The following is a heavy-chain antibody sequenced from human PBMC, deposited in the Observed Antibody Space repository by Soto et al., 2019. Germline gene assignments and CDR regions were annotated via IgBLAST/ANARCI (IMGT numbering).Heavy chain of an antibody. V-gene: IGHV3-23*01. CDR1: GFTFSNYA. CDR3: AKRATSETRHFDH. J-gene: IGHJ4*02. Sequence: EVQLLESGGGLVQPGGSLRLSCTASGFTFSNYAMGWVRQAPGKGLEWVSVISIGGGDTYYADSVKGRFTISRDNSRNTLSLKMNSLRGDDTAVYFCAKRATSETRHFDHWGQGTLVTVSS. D-gene: IGHD1-7*01. CDR2: ISIGGGDT.